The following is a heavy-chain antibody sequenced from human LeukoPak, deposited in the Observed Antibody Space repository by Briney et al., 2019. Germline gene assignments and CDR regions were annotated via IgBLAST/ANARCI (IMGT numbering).Heavy chain of an antibody. V-gene: IGHV3-53*01. J-gene: IGHJ5*02. CDR2: IYSGGNT. D-gene: IGHD6-13*01. CDR3: ARGEPADGTVSLGS. Sequence: GGSLRLSCAASGFTFSTTNMSWVRQAPGKGLEWVSVIYSGGNTYYADSVKGRFTISRDSSRNTLYLQMNTLRAEDTAVDYCARGEPADGTVSLGSWGQVTLVTVSS. CDR1: GFTFSTTN.